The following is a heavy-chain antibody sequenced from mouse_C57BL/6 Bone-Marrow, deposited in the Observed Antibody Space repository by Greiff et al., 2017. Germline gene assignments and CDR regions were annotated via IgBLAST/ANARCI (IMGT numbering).Heavy chain of an antibody. CDR1: GFSLTSYG. CDR3: ARTGGFAY. J-gene: IGHJ3*01. V-gene: IGHV2-2*01. CDR2: IWSGGST. Sequence: VQLKESGPGLVQPSQSLSITCTVSGFSLTSYGIHWVRQSPGKGLEWRGVIWSGGSTDYNAAFISRLSISKDNSKSQVFFKMNSLQADDTAIYYCARTGGFAYWGQGTLVTVSA.